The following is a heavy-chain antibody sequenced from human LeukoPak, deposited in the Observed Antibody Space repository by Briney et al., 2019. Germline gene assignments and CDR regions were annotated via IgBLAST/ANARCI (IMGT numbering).Heavy chain of an antibody. CDR3: AINMAADGDY. CDR2: ISSSGSTI. J-gene: IGHJ4*02. V-gene: IGHV3-48*03. CDR1: GFTFSSYE. D-gene: IGHD6-13*01. Sequence: GGSLRLSCAASGFTFSSYEMNWVRQAPGKGLEWVSYISSSGSTIYYADSVKGRFTISRDDAKNSLYLQMNSLRAEDTAVYYCAINMAADGDYWGQGTLVTVSS.